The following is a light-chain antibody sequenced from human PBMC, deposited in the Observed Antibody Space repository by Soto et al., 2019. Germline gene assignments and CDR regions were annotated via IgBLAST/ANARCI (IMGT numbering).Light chain of an antibody. CDR1: RSVSSSF. CDR3: QQYGSSPPLT. J-gene: IGKJ4*01. Sequence: EIVLTQSPGTLSLSPGGRATLSCRASRSVSSSFLAWYQQKPGQAPRLLIYGASSRATVIPDRFSGSGSGTDFTLTISRLEPEDFAVYYCQQYGSSPPLTFGGGTKVEIK. V-gene: IGKV3-20*01. CDR2: GAS.